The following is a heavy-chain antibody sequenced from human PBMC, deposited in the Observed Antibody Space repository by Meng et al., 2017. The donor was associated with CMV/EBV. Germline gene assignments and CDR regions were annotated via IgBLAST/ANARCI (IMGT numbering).Heavy chain of an antibody. Sequence: ASVQVSCKASGYTFTSYDINWVRQATGQGLEWMGWMNPNSGNTGYAQKFQGRVTITRNTSISTAYMELSSLRSEDTAVYYCASGSSGDSSSSGFFDYWGQGTLVTVSS. CDR3: ASGSSGDSSSSGFFDY. V-gene: IGHV1-8*03. CDR1: GYTFTSYD. J-gene: IGHJ4*02. D-gene: IGHD6-6*01. CDR2: MNPNSGNT.